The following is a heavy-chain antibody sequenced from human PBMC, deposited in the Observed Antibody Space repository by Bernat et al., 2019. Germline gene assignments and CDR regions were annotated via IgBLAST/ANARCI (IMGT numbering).Heavy chain of an antibody. CDR2: IDWDDDK. V-gene: IGHV2-70*04. Sequence: QVTLKESGPALVKPTQTLTLTCTFSGFSLSTSGMRVSWIRQPPGKALEWLARIDWDDDKFYSTSLKTRLTISKVTSKNQVVLTMTNMDPVDTATYYCARSSGYHLFDYWGQGTLVTVSS. D-gene: IGHD3-22*01. J-gene: IGHJ4*02. CDR3: ARSSGYHLFDY. CDR1: GFSLSTSGMR.